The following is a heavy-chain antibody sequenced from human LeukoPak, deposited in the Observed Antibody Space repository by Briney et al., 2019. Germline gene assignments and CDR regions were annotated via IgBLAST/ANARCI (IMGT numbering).Heavy chain of an antibody. D-gene: IGHD5-12*01. CDR2: IWYDGSNK. CDR1: GFTFSSYG. CDR3: AKGRGYSGYPPCDY. J-gene: IGHJ4*02. Sequence: SGGSLRLSCAASGFTFSSYGMHWVRQAPGKGLEWVAVIWYDGSNKYYADSVKGRFTISRDNSKNTLYLQMNSLRAEDTAVYYCAKGRGYSGYPPCDYWGQGTLVTVSS. V-gene: IGHV3-33*06.